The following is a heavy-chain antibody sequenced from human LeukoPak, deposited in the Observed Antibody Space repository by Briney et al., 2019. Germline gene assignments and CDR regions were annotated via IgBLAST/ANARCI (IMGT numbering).Heavy chain of an antibody. Sequence: PGGSLRLSCEASGFTFSSYWMSWVRQAPGKGLEWVANIKQDGSEKYYVDSLKGRFTTSRDNARYSLYLQRISLRAEDTAVYYCARGENYYDSTGYDYWGQGTLVTVSS. CDR3: ARGENYYDSTGYDY. J-gene: IGHJ4*02. CDR2: IKQDGSEK. CDR1: GFTFSSYW. D-gene: IGHD3-22*01. V-gene: IGHV3-7*01.